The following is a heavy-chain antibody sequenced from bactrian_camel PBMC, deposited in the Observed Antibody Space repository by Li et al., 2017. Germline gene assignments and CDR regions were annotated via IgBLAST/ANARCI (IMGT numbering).Heavy chain of an antibody. CDR1: GWTGSWFC. D-gene: IGHD4*01. Sequence: HVQLVESGGGSVQAGGSLSLSCAASGWTGSWFCMGWFRQAPGKEREGVAAICTGGLITVYADSVKGRFTISKDNAKNTLYLQMTSLRPEDTGIYYCAARRGRCYFGDYVPRSYEFNFWGQGTQVTVS. CDR2: ICTGGLIT. CDR3: AARRGRCYFGDYVPRSYEFNF. V-gene: IGHV3S1*01. J-gene: IGHJ4*01.